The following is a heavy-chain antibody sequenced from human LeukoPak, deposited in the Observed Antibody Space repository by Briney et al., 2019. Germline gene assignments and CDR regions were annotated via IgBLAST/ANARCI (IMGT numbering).Heavy chain of an antibody. Sequence: GGSLRLSCAASGFTVSSNYMSWVRHAPGKGLEWVSVIYSGGSTYYADSVKGRFTISRDSSKNTLYLQMNSLRAEDTAVYYCVPPYYFDYWGQGTLVTVSS. CDR2: IYSGGST. CDR3: VPPYYFDY. J-gene: IGHJ4*02. CDR1: GFTVSSNY. V-gene: IGHV3-53*01.